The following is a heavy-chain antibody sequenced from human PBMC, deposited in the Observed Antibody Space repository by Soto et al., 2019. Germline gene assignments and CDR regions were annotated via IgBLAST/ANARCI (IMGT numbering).Heavy chain of an antibody. CDR1: GGSFSDYY. D-gene: IGHD2-2*01. CDR3: ARDWASDTSSPSGRFDP. CDR2: IYHGGST. Sequence: PSETLSLTCAAYGGSFSDYYWIWIRQPPGKALEWIGDIYHGGSTYYNPSLKSRLNISLDTSKNQFSLRLSSVTAADTAVYYCARDWASDTSSPSGRFDPWGQGTLVTVSS. V-gene: IGHV4-34*09. J-gene: IGHJ5*02.